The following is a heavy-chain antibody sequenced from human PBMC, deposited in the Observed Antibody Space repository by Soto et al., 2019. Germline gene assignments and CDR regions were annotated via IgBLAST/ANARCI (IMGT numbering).Heavy chain of an antibody. CDR1: GVSIDNPDYY. D-gene: IGHD3-10*01. CDR3: AKSRYTWFSDF. CDR2: ASYXFXX. V-gene: IGHV4-31*03. J-gene: IGHJ4*02. Sequence: SEPLSLTGSVSGVSIDNPDYYWSWFRQLPGQXLQXXGXASYXFXXLXXXSLKSRIVISLDSSKNQFSMNLTSVTAADTAVYYCAKSRYTWFSDFWGQGTLVTLS.